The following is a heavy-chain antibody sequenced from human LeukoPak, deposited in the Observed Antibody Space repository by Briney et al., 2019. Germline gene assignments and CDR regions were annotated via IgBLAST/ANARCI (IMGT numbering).Heavy chain of an antibody. J-gene: IGHJ4*02. D-gene: IGHD2-8*01. CDR1: GYSISSGYY. Sequence: PSETLSLTCTVSGYSISSGYYWGWIRTPPGKGLEWIGSIYYSGSTYYNPSLKSRVTISVDTSKNQFSLKLSSVTAADTAVYYCARDPGYCTNGLCDYWGQGTLVTVSS. CDR2: IYYSGST. V-gene: IGHV4-38-2*02. CDR3: ARDPGYCTNGLCDY.